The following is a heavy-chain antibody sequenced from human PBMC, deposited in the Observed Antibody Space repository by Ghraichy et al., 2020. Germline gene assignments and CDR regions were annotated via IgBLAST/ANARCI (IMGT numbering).Heavy chain of an antibody. V-gene: IGHV4-39*01. CDR3: ARQTVYCSGGSCYPDGWFDP. CDR1: GGSISSSSYY. D-gene: IGHD2-15*01. J-gene: IGHJ5*02. Sequence: SETLSLTCGVSGGSISSSSYYWGWIRQPPGKGLEWIGSIYYSGSTYYNPSLKSRITISVDTSKNQFSLKLTSVTAADAAVYYCARQTVYCSGGSCYPDGWFDPWGQGTLVTVSS. CDR2: IYYSGST.